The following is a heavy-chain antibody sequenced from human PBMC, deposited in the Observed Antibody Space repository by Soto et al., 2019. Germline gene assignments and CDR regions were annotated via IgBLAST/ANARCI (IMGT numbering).Heavy chain of an antibody. CDR1: GFTLSDYW. J-gene: IGHJ4*02. D-gene: IGHD6-19*01. Sequence: PGGSLRLSCVGSGFTLSDYWMHWVRQVPGKGLVWVSRIEGDGSSTNYADSVKGRFTISRDNAKNTLYLQMNSLRAEDTAVYYCTRPFGYNSGWPSQHWGQGTLVTVSS. CDR3: TRPFGYNSGWPSQH. V-gene: IGHV3-74*01. CDR2: IEGDGSST.